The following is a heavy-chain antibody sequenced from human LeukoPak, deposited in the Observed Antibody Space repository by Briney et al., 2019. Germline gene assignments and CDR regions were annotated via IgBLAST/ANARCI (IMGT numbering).Heavy chain of an antibody. D-gene: IGHD3-10*01. CDR3: ARQVGPDY. J-gene: IGHJ4*02. CDR2: ISGSGGST. CDR1: GFTFSSYA. V-gene: IGHV3-23*01. Sequence: GGSLRLSCAASGFTFSSYAMTWVRQAPGKGLEWVSAISGSGGSTYYADSVKGRFTISRDNPKSTVFLQMSSLRVEDTAVYYCARQVGPDYWGQGTLVTVSS.